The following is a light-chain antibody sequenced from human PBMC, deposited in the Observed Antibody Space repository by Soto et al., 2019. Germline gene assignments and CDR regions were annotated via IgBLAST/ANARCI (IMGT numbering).Light chain of an antibody. Sequence: DIQMTQSPSTLSASEGDRVTITCRASQSINNWLAWYQQKQGKAPKLLISKATNLKSGVPSRFSGTGSGTEFTLTISSLQPDDFASYYCQQYASYPFTFGGGTKVEI. CDR3: QQYASYPFT. V-gene: IGKV1-5*03. CDR1: QSINNW. J-gene: IGKJ4*01. CDR2: KAT.